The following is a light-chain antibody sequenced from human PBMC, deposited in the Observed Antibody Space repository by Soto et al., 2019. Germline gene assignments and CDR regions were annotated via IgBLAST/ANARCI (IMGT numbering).Light chain of an antibody. Sequence: QSALTQAASVSGSPGQSITISCTGTSSDNGSYNYVSWFQQYPGKAPKLIISEVSNRPSGVSTRFSGSKSGITASLTISGLQADDEADYYCSSYTTSSTVVFGGGTQLTVL. V-gene: IGLV2-14*01. CDR2: EVS. CDR3: SSYTTSSTVV. J-gene: IGLJ7*01. CDR1: SSDNGSYNY.